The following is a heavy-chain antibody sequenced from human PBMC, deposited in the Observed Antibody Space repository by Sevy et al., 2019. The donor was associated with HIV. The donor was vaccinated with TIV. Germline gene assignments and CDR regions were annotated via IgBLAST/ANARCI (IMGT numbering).Heavy chain of an antibody. V-gene: IGHV3-30-3*01. CDR3: ARAYAFDI. Sequence: GGSLRLSCAASGFTFSSYAMHWVRQAPGKGLEWVAVISYDGSNKYYADSVKGRFTISRDNSKNTLYLQMNSLRAEDTAVYYCARAYAFDIWDQGTMVTVSS. J-gene: IGHJ3*02. CDR1: GFTFSSYA. CDR2: ISYDGSNK.